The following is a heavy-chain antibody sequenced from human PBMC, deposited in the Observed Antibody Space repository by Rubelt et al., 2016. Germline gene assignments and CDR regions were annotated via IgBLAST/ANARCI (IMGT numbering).Heavy chain of an antibody. V-gene: IGHV4-59*01. D-gene: IGHD5-18*01. Sequence: QVQLQESGPGLVKSSETLSLTCTVSGGSISSYYWTWIRQPPGKGLEWIGYIYYTGTTNYNPSLKSRVTIPVDTSKNQFSPKLSSVAAADTAVYYWASRGYNYGRSFDYWGQGTLVTVSS. CDR3: ASRGYNYGRSFDY. CDR1: GGSISSYY. J-gene: IGHJ4*02. CDR2: IYYTGTT.